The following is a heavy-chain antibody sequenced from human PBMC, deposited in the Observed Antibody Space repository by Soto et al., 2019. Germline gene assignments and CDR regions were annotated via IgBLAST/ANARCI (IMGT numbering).Heavy chain of an antibody. Sequence: ASVKVSCKASGYSFTDYHIHWVRQAPGQGLEWLGRINPKSGGTSTAQKFQGWVTMTTDTSISTASMELTRLTSDDTAIYYCARGDSTDCSDSVCSFFYNHDMDVWGQGTTVTVSS. CDR3: ARGDSTDCSDSVCSFFYNHDMDV. CDR2: INPKSGGT. CDR1: GYSFTDYH. D-gene: IGHD2-8*01. J-gene: IGHJ6*01. V-gene: IGHV1-2*04.